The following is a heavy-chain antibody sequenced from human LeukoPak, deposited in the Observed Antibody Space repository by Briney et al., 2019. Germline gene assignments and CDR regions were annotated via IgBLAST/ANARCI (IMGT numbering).Heavy chain of an antibody. CDR1: GVSITGNDQF. D-gene: IGHD2-2*01. J-gene: IGHJ5*01. Sequence: PSETLSLTCTVSGVSITGNDQFWSWIRQPPGKGLEWIGYIDYSGTTYYNPFLKGRVNMSRDTSKNQFSLNLNSVTAADTAFYYCGGGLGYCSSTRCPPDSWGQGTLVTVSS. V-gene: IGHV4-30-4*01. CDR3: GGGLGYCSSTRCPPDS. CDR2: IDYSGTT.